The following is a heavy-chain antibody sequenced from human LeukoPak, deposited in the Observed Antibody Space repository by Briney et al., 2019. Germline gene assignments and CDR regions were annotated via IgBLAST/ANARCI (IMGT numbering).Heavy chain of an antibody. V-gene: IGHV3-74*01. D-gene: IGHD3-22*01. CDR2: INPDGSTT. CDR1: GFTFSNYW. CDR3: AKQQYYYDSSGYMLRPGHFDY. Sequence: GGSLRLSCPASGFTFSNYWMHWVRQDPGKGLVWVSFINPDGSTTNYADSGKGRLTISRDNAKNALYLQMKSLRAEDKELYYCAKQQYYYDSSGYMLRPGHFDYWGQGTLVTVSS. J-gene: IGHJ4*02.